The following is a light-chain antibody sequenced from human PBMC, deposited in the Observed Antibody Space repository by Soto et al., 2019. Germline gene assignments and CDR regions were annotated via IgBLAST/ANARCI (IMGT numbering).Light chain of an antibody. V-gene: IGKV1-39*01. J-gene: IGKJ2*01. Sequence: DIQMTQSPSSLSASVGDRVTITCRASQTITGYLNWYQQRPGKAPKLLIYAASSLQSGVPSRFSGSGSGTDFTLTINILQPEDVATYYCQQSHGIPYTFGQGTKLEIK. CDR1: QTITGY. CDR3: QQSHGIPYT. CDR2: AAS.